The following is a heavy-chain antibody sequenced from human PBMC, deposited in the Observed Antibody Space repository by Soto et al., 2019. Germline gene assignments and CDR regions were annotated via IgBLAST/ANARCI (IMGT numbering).Heavy chain of an antibody. CDR3: ARVGFVVVPAAMSYYYYYMDV. CDR1: GGNISSGGYY. D-gene: IGHD2-2*01. V-gene: IGHV4-31*03. J-gene: IGHJ6*03. CDR2: IYYSGST. Sequence: SETLSLTCTVSGGNISSGGYYWSWIRQHPGKGLEWIGYIYYSGSTYYNPSLKSRVTISVDTSKNQFSLKLSSVTAADTAVYYCARVGFVVVPAAMSYYYYYMDVWGKGTTVTVSS.